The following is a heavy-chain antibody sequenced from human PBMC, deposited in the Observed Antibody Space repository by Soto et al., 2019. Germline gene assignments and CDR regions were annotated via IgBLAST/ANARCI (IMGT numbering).Heavy chain of an antibody. CDR3: ARARRYCSSTSCSAFDY. CDR1: GYTFTGYY. V-gene: IGHV1-2*02. D-gene: IGHD2-2*01. Sequence: RASVKVSCKASGYTFTGYYMHWVRQAPGQGLEWMGWINPNSGGTNYAQKFQGRVTMTRDTSISTAYMELSRLRSDDTAVYYCARARRYCSSTSCSAFDYWGQGTLVTVSS. CDR2: INPNSGGT. J-gene: IGHJ4*02.